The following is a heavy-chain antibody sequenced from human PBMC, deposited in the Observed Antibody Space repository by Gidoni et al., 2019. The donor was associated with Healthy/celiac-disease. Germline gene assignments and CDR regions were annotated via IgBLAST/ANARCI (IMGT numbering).Heavy chain of an antibody. CDR3: ARPKYGSGTSGYFDY. J-gene: IGHJ4*02. Sequence: QWQLVESGGGVVQPGRSLRLSGASSGFTFRSYAMHWVRQAPGKGLEWVAVISYDGSNKYYADSVKGRFTISRDNSKNTLYLQMNSLRAEDTAVYYCARPKYGSGTSGYFDYWGQGTLVTVSS. CDR1: GFTFRSYA. CDR2: ISYDGSNK. D-gene: IGHD3-10*01. V-gene: IGHV3-30*04.